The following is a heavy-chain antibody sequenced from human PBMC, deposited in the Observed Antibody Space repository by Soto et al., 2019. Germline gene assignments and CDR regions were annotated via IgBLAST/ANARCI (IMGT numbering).Heavy chain of an antibody. V-gene: IGHV3-48*01. Sequence: GGSLRLSCAASGFTFSSYSMNWVRQAPGKGLEWVSYISSSSSTIYYADSVKGRFTISRDNAKNSLYLQMNSLRAEDTAVYYCAREWASYGDAFDIWGQGTMVTVSS. CDR3: AREWASYGDAFDI. D-gene: IGHD3-10*01. CDR2: ISSSSSTI. CDR1: GFTFSSYS. J-gene: IGHJ3*02.